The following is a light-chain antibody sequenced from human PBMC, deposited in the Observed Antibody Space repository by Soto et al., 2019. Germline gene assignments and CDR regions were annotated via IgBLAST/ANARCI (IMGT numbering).Light chain of an antibody. CDR3: QQYNNWPRT. V-gene: IGKV3-15*01. J-gene: IGKJ1*01. Sequence: EVVMTQSPATLSVSPGDRATLSCRASQSVSSNLAWYQQRPGQSPRLLIYGASTRATGLPARFSGSVSGTEFTLTISSLQSEDFAVYYCQQYNNWPRTFGQGTKVEI. CDR2: GAS. CDR1: QSVSSN.